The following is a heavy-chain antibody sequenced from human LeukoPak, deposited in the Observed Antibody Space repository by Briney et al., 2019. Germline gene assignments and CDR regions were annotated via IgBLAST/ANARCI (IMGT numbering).Heavy chain of an antibody. Sequence: SETLSLTCTVSGGSISSYYWSWIRQPPGKGLEWIGYIYYSGSTNYNPSLKSRVTISVDTSKNLFSLKLSSVAAADTAVYYCARQPYGSGNDYWGQGTLVTVSS. CDR2: IYYSGST. D-gene: IGHD3-10*01. J-gene: IGHJ4*02. V-gene: IGHV4-59*01. CDR1: GGSISSYY. CDR3: ARQPYGSGNDY.